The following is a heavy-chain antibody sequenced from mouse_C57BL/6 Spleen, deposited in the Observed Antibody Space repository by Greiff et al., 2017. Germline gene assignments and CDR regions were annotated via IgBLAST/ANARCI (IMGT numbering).Heavy chain of an antibody. CDR1: GYSITSGYY. D-gene: IGHD2-5*01. V-gene: IGHV3-6*01. CDR3: ARREYSNHFDY. CDR2: ISYDGSN. J-gene: IGHJ2*01. Sequence: VKLQESGPGLVKPSQSLSLTCSVTGYSITSGYYWNWIRQFPGNKLEWMGYISYDGSNNYNPSLKNRISITRDTSKNQFFLKLNSVTTEDTATYYCARREYSNHFDYWGQGTTLTVSS.